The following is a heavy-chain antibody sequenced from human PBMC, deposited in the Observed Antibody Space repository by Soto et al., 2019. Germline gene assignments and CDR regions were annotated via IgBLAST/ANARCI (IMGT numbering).Heavy chain of an antibody. V-gene: IGHV1-46*01. CDR3: ARNIAAAGMVFWFDP. CDR1: GYTFTSYY. J-gene: IGHJ5*02. CDR2: INPSGGST. D-gene: IGHD6-13*01. Sequence: ASVKVSCKAPGYTFTSYYMHWVRQAPGQGLEWMGIINPSGGSTSYAQKFQGRVTMTRDTSTSTVYMELSSLRSEDTAVYYCARNIAAAGMVFWFDPWGQGTLVTVSS.